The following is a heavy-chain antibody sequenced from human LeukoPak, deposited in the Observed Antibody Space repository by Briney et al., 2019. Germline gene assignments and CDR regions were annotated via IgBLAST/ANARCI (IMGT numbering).Heavy chain of an antibody. CDR1: GGTFSSYA. J-gene: IGHJ6*03. CDR2: IIPIFGTA. D-gene: IGHD6-6*01. CDR3: ARDAGHSSSSPYPLYMDV. Sequence: ASVKVSCKASGGTFSSYAISWVRQAPGQGLEWMGGIIPIFGTANYAQKFQGRVTITTDESTSTAYMELSSLRSEDTAVYYCARDAGHSSSSPYPLYMDVWGKGTTVTVSS. V-gene: IGHV1-69*05.